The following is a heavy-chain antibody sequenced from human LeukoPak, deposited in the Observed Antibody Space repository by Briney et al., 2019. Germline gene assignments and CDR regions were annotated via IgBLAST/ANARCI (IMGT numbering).Heavy chain of an antibody. V-gene: IGHV3-21*01. J-gene: IGHJ3*02. CDR2: ISSSSSYI. Sequence: GGSLRLSRAPSGFTLSSYSMNWVRQAPGKGLEWVSSISSSSSYIYYADSVKGRFTISRDNAKNSLYLQMNSLRAEDTAVYYCARDLTRVAADAFDIWGQGTMVTVSS. CDR1: GFTLSSYS. CDR3: ARDLTRVAADAFDI. D-gene: IGHD6-19*01.